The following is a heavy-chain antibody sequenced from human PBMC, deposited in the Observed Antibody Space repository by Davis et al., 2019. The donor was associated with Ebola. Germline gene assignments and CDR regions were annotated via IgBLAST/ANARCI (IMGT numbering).Heavy chain of an antibody. CDR2: FYPGYSDT. J-gene: IGHJ4*02. CDR3: ARGTRSYFRAGGDDY. V-gene: IGHV5-51*01. D-gene: IGHD3-10*01. Sequence: GESPKTPRQGPGYSFPTFRIGRVRQMPGKGLEWMGIFYPGYSDTIYSPSLQGQVTLSVDNSINTAFLQWSSLKASDTAMYYCARGTRSYFRAGGDDYWGQGTLVTVSS. CDR1: GYSFPTFR.